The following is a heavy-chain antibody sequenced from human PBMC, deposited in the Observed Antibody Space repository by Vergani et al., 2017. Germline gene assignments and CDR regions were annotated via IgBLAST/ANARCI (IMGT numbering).Heavy chain of an antibody. V-gene: IGHV4-34*01. CDR2: INHSGST. D-gene: IGHD3-10*01. CDR3: ARGRITMVRGVMRYFDL. Sequence: VQLQQWCAGLLKPSETLSLTCAVYGGSFSDYYWSWIRQPPGKGLEWIGEINHSGSTNYKPSLKSRVTISVDTYKNQFSLKLSSVTAADTAVYYCARGRITMVRGVMRYFDLWGRGTLVTVSA. J-gene: IGHJ2*01. CDR1: GGSFSDYY.